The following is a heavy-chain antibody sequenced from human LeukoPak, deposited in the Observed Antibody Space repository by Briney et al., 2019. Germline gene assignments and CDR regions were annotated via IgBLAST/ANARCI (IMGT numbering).Heavy chain of an antibody. J-gene: IGHJ4*02. CDR3: ASASSESYYWALDY. CDR1: GFTIGSYW. CDR2: ISSDGKSI. V-gene: IGHV3-74*01. Sequence: GGSLRLSCAASGFTIGSYWMNWVRQGPGKGLVWVACISSDGKSISYADSVKGRFTISRDNSKNTLYLQMDSLRAEDTAVYYCASASSESYYWALDYWGQGTLVTVSS. D-gene: IGHD3-10*01.